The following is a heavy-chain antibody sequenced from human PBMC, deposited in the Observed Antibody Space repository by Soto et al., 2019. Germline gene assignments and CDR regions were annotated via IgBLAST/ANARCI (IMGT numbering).Heavy chain of an antibody. V-gene: IGHV4-39*01. CDR1: GGSISSSSYY. CDR2: IYYSGST. J-gene: IGHJ6*02. D-gene: IGHD2-21*01. CDR3: VWSGGYCYYYGMDV. Sequence: SETLSLTCTVSGGSISSSSYYWGWIRQPPGKGLEWIGSIYYSGSTYYNPSLKSRVTISVDTSKNQFSLKLSSVTAADTAVYYCVWSGGYCYYYGMDVWGQGTTVTVSS.